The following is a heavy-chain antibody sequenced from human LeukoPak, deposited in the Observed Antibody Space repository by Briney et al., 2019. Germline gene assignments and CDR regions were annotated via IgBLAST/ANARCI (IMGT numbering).Heavy chain of an antibody. CDR1: GGSISSGGYY. V-gene: IGHV4-31*03. CDR3: ARGYGDYLSFDY. J-gene: IGHJ4*02. CDR2: IYYSGST. Sequence: SESLSLTCTVSGGSISSGGYYWSWLRQHPGKGLECIGYIYYSGSTYYNPSLKSRVNISVDTSKNQFSLKLSSVAAADTAVYYCARGYGDYLSFDYWGQGTLVTVSS. D-gene: IGHD4-17*01.